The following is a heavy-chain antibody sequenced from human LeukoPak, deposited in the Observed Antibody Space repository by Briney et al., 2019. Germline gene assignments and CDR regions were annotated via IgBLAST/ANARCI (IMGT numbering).Heavy chain of an antibody. CDR3: ARSDGSGSYYFDY. CDR2: IWNDGSNK. Sequence: PGRSLRLSCAASGFTFSSYGMHWVRQAPGKGPEWVAVIWNDGSNKYYADSVKGRFTISRDNSKNTLYLQMNSLRAEDTAVYYCARSDGSGSYYFDYWGQGTLVTVSS. J-gene: IGHJ4*02. V-gene: IGHV3-33*01. D-gene: IGHD3-10*01. CDR1: GFTFSSYG.